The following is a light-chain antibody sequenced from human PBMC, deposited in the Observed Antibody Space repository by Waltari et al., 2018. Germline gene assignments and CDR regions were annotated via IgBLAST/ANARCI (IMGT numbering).Light chain of an antibody. J-gene: IGKJ3*01. Sequence: DIVMTQSPDSLAERLGESATLNCQSSQSVFYNSNNKNYLARYQHKPGQPPKLLIYWASTRESGVPDRFSGSGSGTDFTLTISSLQAEDVAVYYCQQHYDTPLTFGPGTKVDVK. CDR1: QSVFYNSNNKNY. V-gene: IGKV4-1*01. CDR2: WAS. CDR3: QQHYDTPLT.